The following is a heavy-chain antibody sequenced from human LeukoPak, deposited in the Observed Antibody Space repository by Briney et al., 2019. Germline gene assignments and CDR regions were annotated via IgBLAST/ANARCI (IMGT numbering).Heavy chain of an antibody. CDR3: ARDLEPGGTSRSNLNF. V-gene: IGHV3-21*01. J-gene: IGHJ4*02. CDR1: GFTFASYW. Sequence: GGSLRLSCVASGFTFASYWLNWVRQATGKGMVWVSPISSSSSNIYYADSVQGRFSISRDNAKNSLYLQMNSLRVEDTAVYYCARDLEPGGTSRSNLNFWGQGTLVTVST. D-gene: IGHD2-2*01. CDR2: ISSSSSNI.